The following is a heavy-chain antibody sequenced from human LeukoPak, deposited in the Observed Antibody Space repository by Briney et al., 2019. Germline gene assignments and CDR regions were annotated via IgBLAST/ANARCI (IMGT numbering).Heavy chain of an antibody. D-gene: IGHD1-26*01. CDR1: GFTFSDYY. V-gene: IGHV3-11*03. J-gene: IGHJ6*02. CDR2: ISSSSSYT. Sequence: PGGSLGLSRAASGFTFSDYYMSWIRQAPGKGLEWVSYISSSSSYTNYADSVKGRFTISRDNAKNSLYLQMNSLRAEDTAVYYCARTGELLHYGMDVWGQESTLSVSS. CDR3: ARTGELLHYGMDV.